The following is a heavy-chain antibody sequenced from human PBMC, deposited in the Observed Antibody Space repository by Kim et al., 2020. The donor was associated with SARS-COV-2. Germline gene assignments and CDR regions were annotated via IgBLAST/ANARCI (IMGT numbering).Heavy chain of an antibody. V-gene: IGHV3-23*01. J-gene: IGHJ4*02. D-gene: IGHD2-2*02. CDR2: ISGSGGST. CDR1: GFTFSSYA. Sequence: GGSLRLSCASSGFTFSSYAMSWVRQAPGKGLEWVSAISGSGGSTYYADSVKGRFTISRDNSKNTLYLQMNSLRAEDTAVYYCAKVGVVVVPAAILFDYWGQGTLVTLFS. CDR3: AKVGVVVVPAAILFDY.